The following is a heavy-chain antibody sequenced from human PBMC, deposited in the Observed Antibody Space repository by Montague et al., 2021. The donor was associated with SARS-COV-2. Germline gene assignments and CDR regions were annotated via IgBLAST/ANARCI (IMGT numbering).Heavy chain of an antibody. V-gene: IGHV4-39*01. J-gene: IGHJ5*02. CDR2: IYYSGST. D-gene: IGHD2-15*01. Sequence: SETLSLTCTVSGGSISSSSYYWGWIRQPPGKGLEWIGSIYYSGSTYYNPSLKSRVTISVDTSKNQFSLKLSSVTAADTAVYYCASQEPIVVVVAAARGWLDPWGQGTLVTVSS. CDR1: GGSISSSSYY. CDR3: ASQEPIVVVVAAARGWLDP.